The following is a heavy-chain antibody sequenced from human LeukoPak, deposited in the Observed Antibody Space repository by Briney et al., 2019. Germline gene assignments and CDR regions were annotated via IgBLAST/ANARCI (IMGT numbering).Heavy chain of an antibody. J-gene: IGHJ6*02. V-gene: IGHV3-7*01. Sequence: GGTLRLSCAAWGYTFNHYWMSWVREAPAKGLECMADMNQDGSEKHYADSVKGRFTISRDNARNSLYLQMNSLRAEDTAVFYCAGGGTLWFGESRMDVWGRGTTVTVS. CDR1: GYTFNHYW. CDR3: AGGGTLWFGESRMDV. D-gene: IGHD3-10*01. CDR2: MNQDGSEK.